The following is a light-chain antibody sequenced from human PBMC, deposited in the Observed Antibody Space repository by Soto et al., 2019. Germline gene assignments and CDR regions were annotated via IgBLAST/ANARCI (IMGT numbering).Light chain of an antibody. V-gene: IGKV3-20*01. CDR1: QSLSNNY. CDR2: GAS. J-gene: IGKJ4*01. Sequence: TQSPSTLSASVGDRVTITCRASQSLSNNYLAWYQQKPGQAPRLLIYGASNRATGIPDRFSGSGSGTDFTLTISRLEPEDFAVYHCQQYENSVPLTFGGGTKVDIK. CDR3: QQYENSVPLT.